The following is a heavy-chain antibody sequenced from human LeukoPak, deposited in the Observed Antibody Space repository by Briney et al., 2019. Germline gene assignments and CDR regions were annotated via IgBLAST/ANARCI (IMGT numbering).Heavy chain of an antibody. D-gene: IGHD2-2*01. V-gene: IGHV3-21*01. CDR2: ISSSSSYI. Sequence: GGSLRLSCAASGFTFSSYAMSWVRQAPGKGLEWVSSISSSSSYIYYADSVKGRFTISRDNAKNSLYLQMNSLRAEDTAVYYCARDPLGYCSSTSCYDYYYYMDVWGKGPTVTVSS. CDR1: GFTFSSYA. J-gene: IGHJ6*03. CDR3: ARDPLGYCSSTSCYDYYYYMDV.